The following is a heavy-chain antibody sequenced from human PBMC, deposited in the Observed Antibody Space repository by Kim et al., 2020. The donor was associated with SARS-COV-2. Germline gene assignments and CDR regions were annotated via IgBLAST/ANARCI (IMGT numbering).Heavy chain of an antibody. Sequence: NPSLKSRVTISVDTSKHQFSLKLSSVTAADTAVYYCARRYGSSWGYYFDYWGQGTLVTVSS. V-gene: IGHV4-34*01. CDR3: ARRYGSSWGYYFDY. D-gene: IGHD6-13*01. J-gene: IGHJ4*02.